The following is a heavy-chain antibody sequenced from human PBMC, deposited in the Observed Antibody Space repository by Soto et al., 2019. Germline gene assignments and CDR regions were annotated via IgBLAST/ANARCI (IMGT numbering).Heavy chain of an antibody. Sequence: RASVKVSCKASGYTFTSYGISWVRQAPGQGLEWMGWISAYNGNTNYAQKLQGRVTMTTDTSTSTAYMELRSLRSDDTAVYYCARDLYPGIAVAGGDYWGQGTLVTSPQ. CDR1: GYTFTSYG. J-gene: IGHJ4*02. V-gene: IGHV1-18*01. D-gene: IGHD6-19*01. CDR3: ARDLYPGIAVAGGDY. CDR2: ISAYNGNT.